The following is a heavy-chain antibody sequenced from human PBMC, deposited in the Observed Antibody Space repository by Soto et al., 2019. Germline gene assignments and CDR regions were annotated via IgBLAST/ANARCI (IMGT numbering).Heavy chain of an antibody. D-gene: IGHD6-6*01. J-gene: IGHJ6*03. V-gene: IGHV3-9*01. Sequence: DVQLVESGGGLVQPGRSLRLSCAASGFTFDDYAMHWVRQAPGKGLEWVSGISWNSGSIGYADSVKGRFTISRDNAKNSLYLQMNSLRAEDTALYYCAKDIQQLDYYYMDVWGKGTTVTVSS. CDR3: AKDIQQLDYYYMDV. CDR1: GFTFDDYA. CDR2: ISWNSGSI.